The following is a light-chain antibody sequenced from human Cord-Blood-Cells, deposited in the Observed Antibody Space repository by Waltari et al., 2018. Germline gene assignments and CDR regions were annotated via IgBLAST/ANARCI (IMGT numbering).Light chain of an antibody. CDR1: SSDVGGYNY. CDR2: DVS. V-gene: IGLV2-14*01. CDR3: SSYTSSSTWV. J-gene: IGLJ3*02. Sequence: QSALTQPASVSGSPGQSIPISCTGTSSDVGGYNYVSWYQQQPGKAPKLMSYDVSKRPSGVSNRFSGSKSGNTASLTISGLQAEDEADYYCSSYTSSSTWVFGGGTKLTVL.